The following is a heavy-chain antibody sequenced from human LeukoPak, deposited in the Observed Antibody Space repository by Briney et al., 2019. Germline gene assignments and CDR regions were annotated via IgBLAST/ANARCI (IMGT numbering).Heavy chain of an antibody. J-gene: IGHJ4*02. CDR2: IKSDGSDT. V-gene: IGHV3-74*01. D-gene: IGHD3-3*01. CDR1: GFTLSSYW. CDR3: VKEYHSRGFGAYFDY. Sequence: HPGGSLRLSCAASGFTLSSYWMHWVRQVPGKGLVWVSRIKSDGSDTRYADSVKGRFTISRDNSINTVDLQMNSLRAEDTAVYYCVKEYHSRGFGAYFDYWGQGTLVTVSS.